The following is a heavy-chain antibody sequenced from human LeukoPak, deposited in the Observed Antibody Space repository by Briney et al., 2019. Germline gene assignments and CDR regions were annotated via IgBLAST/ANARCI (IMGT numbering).Heavy chain of an antibody. D-gene: IGHD6-6*01. Sequence: ASVKVSCKASGYTFTSYGISWVRQAPGQGLEWMGWTSAYNGNTNYAQKLQGRVTMTTDTSTSTAYMELSSLRSEDTAVYYCARGLPPSSIAAPLDYWGQGTLVTVSS. CDR1: GYTFTSYG. J-gene: IGHJ4*02. V-gene: IGHV1-18*01. CDR2: TSAYNGNT. CDR3: ARGLPPSSIAAPLDY.